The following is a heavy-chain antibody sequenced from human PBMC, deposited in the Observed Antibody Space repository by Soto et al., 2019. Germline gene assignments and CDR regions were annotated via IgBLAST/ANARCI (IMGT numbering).Heavy chain of an antibody. V-gene: IGHV1-3*01. J-gene: IGHJ6*03. CDR1: GYTFTSYA. CDR3: ARVPRIAALDKLGIYYDYMAV. Sequence: GASVKVXCKASGYTFTSYAMHWVRQAPGQRLEWMGWINAGNGNTKYSQKFQGRVTITRDTSASTAYMELSSLRSEDTAVYYCARVPRIAALDKLGIYYDYMAVWGKGTTVTVS. CDR2: INAGNGNT. D-gene: IGHD6-6*01.